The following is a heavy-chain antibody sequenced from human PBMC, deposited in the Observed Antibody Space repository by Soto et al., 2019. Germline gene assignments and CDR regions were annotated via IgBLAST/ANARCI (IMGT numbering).Heavy chain of an antibody. D-gene: IGHD2-15*01. Sequence: SETLSLTCTVSGGSISSSSYYWGWIRQPPGKGLEWIGSIYYSGSTYYNPSLKSRVTISVDTSKNQFSLKLSSVTAADTAVYYCARGGKGYLNYYYYGMDVWGQGTTVTVSS. CDR3: ARGGKGYLNYYYYGMDV. J-gene: IGHJ6*02. CDR1: GGSISSSSYY. V-gene: IGHV4-39*07. CDR2: IYYSGST.